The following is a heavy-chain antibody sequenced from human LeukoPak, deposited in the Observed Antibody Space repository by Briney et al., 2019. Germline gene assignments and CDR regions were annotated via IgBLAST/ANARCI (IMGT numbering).Heavy chain of an antibody. CDR2: ISGSGGNT. V-gene: IGHV3-23*01. J-gene: IGHJ3*01. Sequence: GGSLRLSCAASGFTFSSYDMSWVRQAPGKGLEWVSHISGSGGNTYYADSVEGRFTISRDNSKNTLYLQMNSLRAEDTAVYYCAKYERATSDAFDVWGQGTMVAVSS. CDR3: AKYERATSDAFDV. CDR1: GFTFSSYD. D-gene: IGHD2-2*01.